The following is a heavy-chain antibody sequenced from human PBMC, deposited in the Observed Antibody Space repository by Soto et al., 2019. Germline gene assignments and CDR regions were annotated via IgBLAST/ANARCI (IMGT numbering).Heavy chain of an antibody. D-gene: IGHD3-3*01. CDR1: GYTFTSYD. V-gene: IGHV1-8*01. CDR2: MNPNSGNT. Sequence: ASVKVSCKASGYTFTSYDINWVRQATGQGLEWMGWMNPNSGNTGYAQKLQGRVTMTRNTSISTDYMELSRLRSEDTAVYYCARGSGKYYDFWSGYYNGATYYYYGMDVWGQGTAVTVSS. CDR3: ARGSGKYYDFWSGYYNGATYYYYGMDV. J-gene: IGHJ6*02.